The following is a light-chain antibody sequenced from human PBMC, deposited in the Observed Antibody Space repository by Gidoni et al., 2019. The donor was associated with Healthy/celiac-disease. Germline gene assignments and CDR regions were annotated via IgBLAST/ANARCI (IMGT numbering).Light chain of an antibody. CDR2: DAS. V-gene: IGKV3-11*01. J-gene: IGKJ4*01. CDR3: QQRSNGPLLT. Sequence: IVLTQSPATLSLSPGERATLSCRASQSVSSYLAWYQQKPGHAPRLLIYDASNRATGIPARLSGSGSGTNFTLTISSLEPEDFAVYYCQQRSNGPLLTFXGXTKVEIK. CDR1: QSVSSY.